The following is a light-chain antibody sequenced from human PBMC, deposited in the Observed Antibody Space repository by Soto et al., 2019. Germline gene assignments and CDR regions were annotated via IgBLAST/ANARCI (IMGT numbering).Light chain of an antibody. Sequence: EIVLTQSPGTLSLSPGERATLSCRDSQSVSSSYLAWYQQKPGQAPRLLIYGASSRATGIPDRFSGSGSGTVFTLTISRLEPEDFAVYYCQQYGSSPLTFGGGTKVEIK. V-gene: IGKV3-20*01. CDR1: QSVSSSY. CDR2: GAS. CDR3: QQYGSSPLT. J-gene: IGKJ4*01.